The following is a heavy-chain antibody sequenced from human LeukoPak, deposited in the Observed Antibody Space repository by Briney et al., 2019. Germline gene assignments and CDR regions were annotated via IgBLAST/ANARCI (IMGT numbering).Heavy chain of an antibody. CDR3: ARARMTWIQLYFDY. D-gene: IGHD5-18*01. Sequence: SETLSLTCAVYGGSFSGYYWSWICQPPGKGLEWIGEINHSGSTNYNPSLKSRVTISVDTSKNQFSLKLSSVTAADTAVYYCARARMTWIQLYFDYWGQGTLVTVSS. J-gene: IGHJ4*02. CDR1: GGSFSGYY. CDR2: INHSGST. V-gene: IGHV4-34*01.